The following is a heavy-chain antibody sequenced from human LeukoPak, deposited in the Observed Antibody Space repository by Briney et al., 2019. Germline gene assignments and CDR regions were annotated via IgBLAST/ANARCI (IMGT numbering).Heavy chain of an antibody. Sequence: GSSVKVSCKASGGTVSSYAISWVRQAPGQGLEWMGGIIPIFGTANYAQKFQGRVTITTDESTSTAYMELSSLRSEDTAVYYCASHSGYAQNWFDPWGQGTLVTVSS. CDR2: IIPIFGTA. D-gene: IGHD5-12*01. V-gene: IGHV1-69*05. CDR1: GGTVSSYA. CDR3: ASHSGYAQNWFDP. J-gene: IGHJ5*02.